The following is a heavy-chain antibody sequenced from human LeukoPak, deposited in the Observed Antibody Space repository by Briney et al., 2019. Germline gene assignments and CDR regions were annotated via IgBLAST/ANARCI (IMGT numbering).Heavy chain of an antibody. V-gene: IGHV1-46*01. CDR3: ARDRRGPGDY. Sequence: TXXXXXXVXXAPGQGLEWMGIINPSGGSTSYAQKFQGRVTMTRDTSTSTVYMELSSLRSEDTAVYYCARDRRGPGDYWGQGTLVTVSS. CDR2: INPSGGST. CDR1: TXXX. J-gene: IGHJ4*02.